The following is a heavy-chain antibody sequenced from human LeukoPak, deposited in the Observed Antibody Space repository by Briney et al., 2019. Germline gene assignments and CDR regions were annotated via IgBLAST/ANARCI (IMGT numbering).Heavy chain of an antibody. D-gene: IGHD4-23*01. CDR2: IYYSGST. Sequence: PSETLSLTCTVSGGSISSYYWSWIRQPPGKGLEWIGNIYYSGSTNYNSSLKSRVTISVDTSKNQFSLTLSSVTAADTAVYYCASRSYGGNSAYFDYWGQGTLVTVSS. J-gene: IGHJ4*02. V-gene: IGHV4-59*08. CDR3: ASRSYGGNSAYFDY. CDR1: GGSISSYY.